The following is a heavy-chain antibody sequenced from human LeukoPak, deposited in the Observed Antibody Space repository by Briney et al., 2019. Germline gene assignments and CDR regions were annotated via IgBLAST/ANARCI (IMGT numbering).Heavy chain of an antibody. D-gene: IGHD6-6*01. J-gene: IGHJ4*02. Sequence: SLRLSCAASGFTFSSYAMHWVRQAPGKGLEWVAVISYDGSNKYYADSVKGRFTISRDNSKNTLYLQMNSLRAEDTAVYYCASRTGAARGYYFDYWGQGTLVTVSS. V-gene: IGHV3-30-3*01. CDR1: GFTFSSYA. CDR2: ISYDGSNK. CDR3: ASRTGAARGYYFDY.